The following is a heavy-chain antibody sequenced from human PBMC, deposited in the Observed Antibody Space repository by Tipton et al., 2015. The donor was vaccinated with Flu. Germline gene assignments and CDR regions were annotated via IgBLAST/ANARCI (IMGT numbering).Heavy chain of an antibody. V-gene: IGHV4-38-2*01. Sequence: TLSLTCAVSGDSINSGYFWGWIQQPPGKGLEWIGSMSHSGRTYYNPSLKSRVTISADTWKTQFSLKLGSVTAADTAVYYCARLTYYYGSGTSDCWGQGTLLTVSS. CDR2: MSHSGRT. J-gene: IGHJ4*02. CDR3: ARLTYYYGSGTSDC. CDR1: GDSINSGYF. D-gene: IGHD3-10*01.